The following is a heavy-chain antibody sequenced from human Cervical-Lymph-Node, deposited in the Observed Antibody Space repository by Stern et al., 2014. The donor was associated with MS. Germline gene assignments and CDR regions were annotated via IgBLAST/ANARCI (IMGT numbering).Heavy chain of an antibody. V-gene: IGHV3-21*06. D-gene: IGHD5-24*01. CDR3: VRDSANLDV. Sequence: EVQLVESGGGLVKPGGSLRLSCAVSGFTFSKYSMNWVRQAPGKGLEWVSSISSSSRHIYYTDSVSGRFTISRDNAKNPLYLQMSSLRGEATLMYYCVRDSANLDVGGHGTTVTVPS. CDR2: ISSSSRHI. J-gene: IGHJ6*02. CDR1: GFTFSKYS.